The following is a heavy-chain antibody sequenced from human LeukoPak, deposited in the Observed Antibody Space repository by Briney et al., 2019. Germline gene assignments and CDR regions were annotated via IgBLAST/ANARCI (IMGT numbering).Heavy chain of an antibody. CDR1: GYTLTELS. CDR2: INPSGGST. V-gene: IGHV1-46*01. J-gene: IGHJ4*02. Sequence: GASVKVSCKVSGYTLTELSMHWVRQAPGQGLEWMGIINPSGGSTSYAQKFQGRVTMTRDMSTSTVYMELSSLRSEDTAVYYCARGLATVVTAPDDYWGQGTLVTVSS. D-gene: IGHD4-23*01. CDR3: ARGLATVVTAPDDY.